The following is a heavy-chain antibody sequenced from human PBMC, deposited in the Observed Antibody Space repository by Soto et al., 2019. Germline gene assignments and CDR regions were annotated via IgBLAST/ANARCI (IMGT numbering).Heavy chain of an antibody. D-gene: IGHD3-9*01. Sequence: PSETTSLTCTVCGGTMSSGGYYWSWIRQHPGKGLEWIGYIYYSGSTYYNPSLKSRVTISVDTSKNQFSLKLSSVTAADTAVYYCARGYDILTGYYTRYYFDYWGQGTLVTVSS. J-gene: IGHJ4*02. CDR1: GGTMSSGGYY. CDR2: IYYSGST. CDR3: ARGYDILTGYYTRYYFDY. V-gene: IGHV4-31*03.